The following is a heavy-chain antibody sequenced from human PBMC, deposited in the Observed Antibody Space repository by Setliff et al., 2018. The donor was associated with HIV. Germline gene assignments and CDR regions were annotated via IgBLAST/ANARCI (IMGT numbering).Heavy chain of an antibody. CDR1: GFMFGVDW. J-gene: IGHJ4*02. Sequence: GGSLRLSCAASGFMFGVDWMSWVRQTPGKGLEWVASVTPDGGDKYYANSMRGRFTISRDNAKNSLYLQMNSLRAEDTAVYYCARDPGSGWYVNRYLDYWGQGTLVTVSS. CDR3: ARDPGSGWYVNRYLDY. D-gene: IGHD6-19*01. CDR2: VTPDGGDK. V-gene: IGHV3-7*01.